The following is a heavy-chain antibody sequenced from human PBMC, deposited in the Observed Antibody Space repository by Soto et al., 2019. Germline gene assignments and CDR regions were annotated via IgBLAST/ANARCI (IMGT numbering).Heavy chain of an antibody. CDR3: AREERRSIYYDSSGSNDY. CDR1: GFTFSSYE. CDR2: ISSSGSTI. D-gene: IGHD3-22*01. Sequence: PGGSLRLSCAASGFTFSSYEMNWVRQAPGKGLEWVSYISSSGSTIYYADSVKGRFTISRDNAKNSLYLQMNSLGAEDTAVYYCAREERRSIYYDSSGSNDYWGQGTLVTVSS. J-gene: IGHJ4*02. V-gene: IGHV3-48*03.